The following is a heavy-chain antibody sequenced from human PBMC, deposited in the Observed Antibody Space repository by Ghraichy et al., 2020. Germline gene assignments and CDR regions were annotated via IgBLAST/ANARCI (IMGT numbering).Heavy chain of an antibody. Sequence: GGSLRLSCAASGFTFSNYGIHWVRQAPGKGLEWVALISHDGSNKYYADSVKGRFTISRDNSKNMLHLQINSPRADDTAVYYCAKVSIGWYASLNSFYYGMDVWGQGTTVTVSS. CDR2: ISHDGSNK. CDR1: GFTFSNYG. J-gene: IGHJ6*02. D-gene: IGHD6-19*01. CDR3: AKVSIGWYASLNSFYYGMDV. V-gene: IGHV3-30*18.